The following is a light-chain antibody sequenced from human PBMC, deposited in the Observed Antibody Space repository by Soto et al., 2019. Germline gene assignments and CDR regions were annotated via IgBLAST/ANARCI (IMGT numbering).Light chain of an antibody. Sequence: QSVLTQPPSVSGAPGQRVTISCTGSSSSVGAGYDAHWYQHLPGTAPKLLIFGNTNRPSGVPDRFSGSKSGTSVSLAITGLQAEDEGDYYCQSYDNILSAVVFGGGTKLTVL. V-gene: IGLV1-40*01. J-gene: IGLJ2*01. CDR3: QSYDNILSAVV. CDR1: SSSVGAGYD. CDR2: GNT.